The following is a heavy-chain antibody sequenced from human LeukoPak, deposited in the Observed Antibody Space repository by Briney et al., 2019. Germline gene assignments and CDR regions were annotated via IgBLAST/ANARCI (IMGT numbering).Heavy chain of an antibody. J-gene: IGHJ4*02. Sequence: GGSLRLSCAASGFILRNYAMTWVRQAPGKGLEWVSGISGGGGTTNYADSVKGRFTISRDNSKNTVFLQMNSLRAEDTAVYYCAKDLPGGAGDYWGQGTLVTVSS. CDR3: AKDLPGGAGDY. CDR1: GFILRNYA. V-gene: IGHV3-23*01. CDR2: ISGGGGTT. D-gene: IGHD3-16*01.